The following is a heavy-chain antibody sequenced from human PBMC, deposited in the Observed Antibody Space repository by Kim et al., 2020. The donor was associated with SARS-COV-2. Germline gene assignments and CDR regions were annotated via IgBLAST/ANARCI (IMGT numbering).Heavy chain of an antibody. J-gene: IGHJ4*02. CDR1: GFTFSSYG. CDR3: AKTEEMATIGYYFDY. V-gene: IGHV3-30*18. D-gene: IGHD5-12*01. CDR2: ISYDGSNK. Sequence: GGSLRLSCAVSGFTFSSYGMHWVRQAPGKGLEWVAVISYDGSNKYYADSVKGRFTISRDNSKNTLYLQMNSLRAEDTAVYYCAKTEEMATIGYYFDYWGQGTLVTVSS.